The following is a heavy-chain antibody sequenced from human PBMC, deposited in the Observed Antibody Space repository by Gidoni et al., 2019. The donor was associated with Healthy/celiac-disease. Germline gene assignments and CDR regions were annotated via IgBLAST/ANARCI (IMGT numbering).Heavy chain of an antibody. V-gene: IGHV4-38-2*02. D-gene: IGHD3-10*01. J-gene: IGHJ4*02. CDR1: GSSISSGYY. Sequence: QVQLQESGPGLVKPSETLSLTCTVSGSSISSGYYWGWIRQPPGQGLEWIGSIYHSGSTYYHPSLKSRVTISVDTSKNQFALKLSSVTAADTAVYYCASVRLGYWGQGTLVTVSS. CDR2: IYHSGST. CDR3: ASVRLGY.